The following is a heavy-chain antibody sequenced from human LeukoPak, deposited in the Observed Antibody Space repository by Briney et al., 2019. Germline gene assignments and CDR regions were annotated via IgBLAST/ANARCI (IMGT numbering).Heavy chain of an antibody. CDR1: GYTSTGYY. CDR3: APSGRGGPYYFDY. J-gene: IGHJ4*02. D-gene: IGHD3-10*01. Sequence: ASVKVSCKASGYTSTGYYMHWVRQAPGQGLEWMGWINPNSGGTNYAQKFQGRVTMTRDTSISTAYMELSRLRSDDTAVYYCAPSGRGGPYYFDYWGQGTLVTVSS. CDR2: INPNSGGT. V-gene: IGHV1-2*02.